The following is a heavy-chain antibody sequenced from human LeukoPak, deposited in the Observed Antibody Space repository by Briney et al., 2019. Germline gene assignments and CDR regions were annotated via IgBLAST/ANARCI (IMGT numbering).Heavy chain of an antibody. CDR3: ASSAATYYSYCYYYLGV. Sequence: SETLSPTCRVSGGSMNSGNYYWSWIRQHPGRGLEWLGYIYSSGTTYYNPSLKSLVTISVDTSKNQFSLILSSVTAADTAVYYCASSAATYYSYCYYYLGVWGNGTTVTVSS. J-gene: IGHJ6*03. D-gene: IGHD6-25*01. CDR2: IYSSGTT. V-gene: IGHV4-31*01. CDR1: GGSMNSGNYY.